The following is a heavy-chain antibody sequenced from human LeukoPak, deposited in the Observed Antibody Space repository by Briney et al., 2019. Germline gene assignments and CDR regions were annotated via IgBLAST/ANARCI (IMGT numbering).Heavy chain of an antibody. Sequence: SETLSLTCTVSGGSISSSSYYWGWIRQPPGKGLEWIGSIYYSGSTYYNPSLKSRVTISVDTSKNQFSLKLSSVTAADTAVYYCARLTTVTTTTTTNLDYWGQGTLVTVSS. V-gene: IGHV4-39*07. D-gene: IGHD4-17*01. CDR1: GGSISSSSYY. CDR2: IYYSGST. J-gene: IGHJ4*02. CDR3: ARLTTVTTTTTTNLDY.